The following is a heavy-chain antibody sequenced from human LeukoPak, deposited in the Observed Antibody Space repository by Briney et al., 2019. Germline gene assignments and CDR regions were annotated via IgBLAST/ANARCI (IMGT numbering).Heavy chain of an antibody. CDR1: GYTFSDYG. D-gene: IGHD2-21*02. Sequence: GASVKVSFKTSGYTFSDYGISWVRQAPGQGLEWMGWISPYNGNRNYAQKVQGRVTITTDTSTSTAYMELRSLRSDDTAVYYCARVRVIVVSDYCGGDCSSDYWGQGTLITVPS. J-gene: IGHJ4*02. V-gene: IGHV1-18*01. CDR3: ARVRVIVVSDYCGGDCSSDY. CDR2: ISPYNGNR.